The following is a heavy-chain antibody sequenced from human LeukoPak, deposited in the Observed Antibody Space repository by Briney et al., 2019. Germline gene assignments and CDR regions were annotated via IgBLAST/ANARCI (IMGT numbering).Heavy chain of an antibody. CDR3: ARDSGYSGYALDL. Sequence: GGSLRLSCAASGFSVSNNYMSWVHQAPGKGLERVSIIYSGDSTYYLDSVKGGFTISRDNSKNKLYLQMYSLRAEDTAVYYCARDSGYSGYALDLWGQGNLVTVSS. J-gene: IGHJ5*02. CDR1: GFSVSNNY. D-gene: IGHD5-12*01. CDR2: IYSGDST. V-gene: IGHV3-66*01.